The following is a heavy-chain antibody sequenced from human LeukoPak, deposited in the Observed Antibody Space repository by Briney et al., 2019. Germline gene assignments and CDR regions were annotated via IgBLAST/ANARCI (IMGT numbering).Heavy chain of an antibody. V-gene: IGHV4-4*09. D-gene: IGHD1-1*01. CDR3: ARLIRAWNDHFDP. J-gene: IGHJ5*02. CDR1: DGSFSSFS. CDR2: IQLSGNT. Sequence: SETLSLSCTVSDGSFSSFSWSWIRQPVGKGLEWIGYIQLSGNTNYNPALKSRVSISLDTSKNQFSLHLSSVTAADTAVYYCARLIRAWNDHFDPWGQGTLVTVFS.